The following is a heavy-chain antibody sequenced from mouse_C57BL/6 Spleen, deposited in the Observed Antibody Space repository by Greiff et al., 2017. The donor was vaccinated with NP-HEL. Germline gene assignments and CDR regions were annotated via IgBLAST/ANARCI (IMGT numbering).Heavy chain of an antibody. CDR2: IYPGSGNT. V-gene: IGHV1-76*01. D-gene: IGHD2-4*01. Sequence: QVQLQQSGAELVRPGASVKLSCKASGYTFTDYYINWVKQRPGQGLEWIARIYPGSGNTYYNEKFKGKATLTAEKSSSTAYMQLSSLTSEDSAVYFCARSEPSVDYDGFAYWGQGTLVTVSA. J-gene: IGHJ3*01. CDR3: ARSEPSVDYDGFAY. CDR1: GYTFTDYY.